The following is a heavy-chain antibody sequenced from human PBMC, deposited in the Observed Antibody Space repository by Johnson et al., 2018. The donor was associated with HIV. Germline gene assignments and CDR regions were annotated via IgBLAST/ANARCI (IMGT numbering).Heavy chain of an antibody. CDR2: ISYDGSNK. CDR1: GFTFSSYA. CDR3: AGQVRAFDI. J-gene: IGHJ3*02. D-gene: IGHD6-19*01. Sequence: VQLVESGGGVVQPGRSLRLSCAASGFTFSSYAMHWVRQAPGKGLEWVAVISYDGSNKYYADSVKGRFTISRDNSMHTMYLQMNSLRAEDTAVYYCAGQVRAFDIWGQVTMVTVSS. V-gene: IGHV3-30*04.